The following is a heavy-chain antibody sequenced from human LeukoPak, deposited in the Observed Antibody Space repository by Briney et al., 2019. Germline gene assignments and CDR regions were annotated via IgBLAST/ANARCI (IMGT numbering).Heavy chain of an antibody. Sequence: KTSETLSLTCAVYGGSFSGYYGSWIRQPPGEGLEWSGEIKHSGSTKYNPSLKSRVNISVDKSKQQFYRKRRCVAGAERAVYYCARSTSDYDIGGDNRSDWFDPWGQGTPVTVSS. V-gene: IGHV4-34*01. CDR3: ARSTSDYDIGGDNRSDWFDP. D-gene: IGHD3-9*01. J-gene: IGHJ5*02. CDR1: GGSFSGYY. CDR2: IKHSGST.